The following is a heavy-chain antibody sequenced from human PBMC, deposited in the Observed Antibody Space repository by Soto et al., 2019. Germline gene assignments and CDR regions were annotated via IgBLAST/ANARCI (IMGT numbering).Heavy chain of an antibody. CDR1: GFTFSSYA. Sequence: GGSLRLSCAASGFTFSSYAMHWVRQAPGKGLEWVAVISYDGSNKYYADSVKGRFTISRDNSKNTLYLQMNSLRAEDTAVYYCARPVTYYYGSGGMDVWGQGTTVTVSS. CDR3: ARPVTYYYGSGGMDV. CDR2: ISYDGSNK. J-gene: IGHJ6*02. D-gene: IGHD3-10*01. V-gene: IGHV3-30-3*01.